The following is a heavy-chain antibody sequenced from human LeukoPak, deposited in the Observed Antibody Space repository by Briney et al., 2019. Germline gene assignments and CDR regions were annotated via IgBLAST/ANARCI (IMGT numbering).Heavy chain of an antibody. Sequence: GGPLRLSCAASGFTFSSYWMHWVRQAPGKGLVWVSRINSDGSSTSYADSVKGRFTISRDNAKNTLYLQMNSLRAEDTAVYYCARYYSSRSNYFDYWGQGTLVTVSS. CDR1: GFTFSSYW. D-gene: IGHD6-13*01. CDR2: INSDGSST. V-gene: IGHV3-74*01. J-gene: IGHJ4*02. CDR3: ARYYSSRSNYFDY.